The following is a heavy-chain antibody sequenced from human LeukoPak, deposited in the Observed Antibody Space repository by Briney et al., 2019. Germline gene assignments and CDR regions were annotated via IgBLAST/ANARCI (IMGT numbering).Heavy chain of an antibody. D-gene: IGHD2-2*03. J-gene: IGHJ3*02. CDR3: AKEAPGYCSSTSCSANAFDI. V-gene: IGHV3-9*03. CDR2: ISWNSGSI. Sequence: GGSLRLSCAAPGFTFDDYAMHWVRQAPGKGLEWVSGISWNSGSIGYADSVKGRFTISRDNAKNSLYLQMNSLRAEDMALYYCAKEAPGYCSSTSCSANAFDIWGQGTMVTVSS. CDR1: GFTFDDYA.